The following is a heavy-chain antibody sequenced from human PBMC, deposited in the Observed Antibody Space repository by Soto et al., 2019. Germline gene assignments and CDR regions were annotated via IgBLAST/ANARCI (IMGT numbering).Heavy chain of an antibody. D-gene: IGHD3-10*01. Sequence: ASGKVCCEARGYTFTSNGIVCVLQSPGQRLDKMEWISAYNGNTNYAQKLQGGVTMTTDTSTSTAYMELRSLRSDDTAVYYCARDGGSGTHGMDVPSQRTSVPVSS. CDR2: ISAYNGNT. CDR1: GYTFTSNG. CDR3: ARDGGSGTHGMDV. V-gene: IGHV1-18*04. J-gene: IGHJ6*02.